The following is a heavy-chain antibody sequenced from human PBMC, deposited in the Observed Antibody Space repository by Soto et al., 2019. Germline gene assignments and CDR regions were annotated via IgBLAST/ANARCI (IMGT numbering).Heavy chain of an antibody. CDR3: ARDNTGGDNWFDP. CDR1: GGSIIIGGYY. V-gene: IGHV4-31*03. J-gene: IGHJ5*02. CDR2: IYYSGST. Sequence: PAETLSLTCTVSGGSIIIGGYYWSWIRQHPGKGLEWIGYIYYSGSTYYNPSLKSRVTISVDTSKNQFSLKLSSVTAADTAVYYCARDNTGGDNWFDPWGQGTLVTVSS. D-gene: IGHD4-17*01.